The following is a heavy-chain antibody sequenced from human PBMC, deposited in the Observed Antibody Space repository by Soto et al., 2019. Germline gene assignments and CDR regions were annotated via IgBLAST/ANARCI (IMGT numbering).Heavy chain of an antibody. CDR3: VRNWRYYGGDYYYGMDT. CDR2: IYWDDDE. CDR1: GFSLNTGGVG. Sequence: ITLKESGPTLVKPTQTLTLTCTFCGFSLNTGGVGVCWVRQPRGKAMEWLALIYWDDDERYRPSLRSRLNITKDTINNQVVLTMTNMDPEDPATYYCVRNWRYYGGDYYYGMDTWGQGTTVTVSS. D-gene: IGHD3-10*01. V-gene: IGHV2-5*02. J-gene: IGHJ6*02.